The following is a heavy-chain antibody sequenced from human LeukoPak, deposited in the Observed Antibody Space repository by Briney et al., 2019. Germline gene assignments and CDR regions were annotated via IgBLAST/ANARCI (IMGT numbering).Heavy chain of an antibody. V-gene: IGHV3-23*03. CDR2: IYSGGST. CDR1: GFTFSSSA. J-gene: IGHJ5*02. Sequence: GGSLRLSCAASGFTFSSSAMSWVRQAPGKGLEWVSVIYSGGSTYYADSVKGRFTISRDKSKNTVYLQMNSLRFEDTAMYYCARNWFDPWGQGTLVTVSS. CDR3: ARNWFDP.